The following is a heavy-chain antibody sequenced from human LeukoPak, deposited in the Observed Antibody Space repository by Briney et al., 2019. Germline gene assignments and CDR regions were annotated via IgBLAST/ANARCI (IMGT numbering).Heavy chain of an antibody. CDR1: GGSISNYY. J-gene: IGHJ5*02. D-gene: IGHD2-2*01. V-gene: IGHV4-59*08. Sequence: PSETLSLTCTVSGGSISNYYWSWIRQPPGKGLEWIGYVYYRETTNYNPSLKSRVTISVDTSKNQFSLTLSSVTAADTAVYYCARHSCSSTSCYAVVDWFDPLGQGTLVTVSS. CDR3: ARHSCSSTSCYAVVDWFDP. CDR2: VYYRETT.